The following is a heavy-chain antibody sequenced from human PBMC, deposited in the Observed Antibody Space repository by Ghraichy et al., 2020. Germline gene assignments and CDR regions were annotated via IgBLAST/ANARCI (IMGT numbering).Heavy chain of an antibody. V-gene: IGHV1-69*06. Sequence: SVKVFCKAPGGTFNSYAINWVRQAPGQGLEWMGVIIPMFDTTNYAQKLQDRVTITADKSTSTAYMDLSSLRSEDTAVYYCARDRGYCIGTSCYLSYYYGMDVCGQGTTVTVSS. J-gene: IGHJ6*02. CDR3: ARDRGYCIGTSCYLSYYYGMDV. CDR2: IIPMFDTT. CDR1: GGTFNSYA. D-gene: IGHD2-2*01.